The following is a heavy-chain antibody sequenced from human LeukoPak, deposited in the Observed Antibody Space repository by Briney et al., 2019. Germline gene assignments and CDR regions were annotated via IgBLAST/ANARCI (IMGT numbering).Heavy chain of an antibody. CDR1: GLTFSSYS. D-gene: IGHD3-3*01. V-gene: IGHV3-21*01. J-gene: IGHJ4*02. CDR3: ARGYLADYYFDY. Sequence: GGSLRLSCASSGLTFSSYSMNWVRQAPGKGLEWVSSISSSSSYIYYADSVKGRFTISRDNAKNSLYLQMNSLRAEDTAVYYCARGYLADYYFDYWGQGTLVTVSS. CDR2: ISSSSSYI.